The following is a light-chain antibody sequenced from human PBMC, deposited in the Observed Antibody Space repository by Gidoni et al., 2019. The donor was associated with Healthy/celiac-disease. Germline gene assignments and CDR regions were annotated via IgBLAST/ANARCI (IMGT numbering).Light chain of an antibody. J-gene: IGKJ2*01. CDR2: GAS. CDR3: QQYGSSPYT. CDR1: HSVSSSY. Sequence: EIVLTQSPGTLSLSPGERATLSCRASHSVSSSYLAWYQQKPGQAPRLLIYGASSRATGIPDRFSGSGSGTDFTLTIIRLEPEDFAVYYFQQYGSSPYTFGQGTKLEIK. V-gene: IGKV3-20*01.